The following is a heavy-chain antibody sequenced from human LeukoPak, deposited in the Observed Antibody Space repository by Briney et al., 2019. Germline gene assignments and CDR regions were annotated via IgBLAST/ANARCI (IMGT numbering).Heavy chain of an antibody. CDR2: INHCGST. Sequence: PSETLSLTCAVYGGSFSGYYWSWIRQPPGKGLERIGEINHCGSTNYNPSLKSRVTISVDTSKNQFSLKLSSVTAADTAVYYCARHRGYCSGGSCYKRGFFDYWGQGTLVTVSS. CDR1: GGSFSGYY. V-gene: IGHV4-34*01. CDR3: ARHRGYCSGGSCYKRGFFDY. J-gene: IGHJ4*02. D-gene: IGHD2-15*01.